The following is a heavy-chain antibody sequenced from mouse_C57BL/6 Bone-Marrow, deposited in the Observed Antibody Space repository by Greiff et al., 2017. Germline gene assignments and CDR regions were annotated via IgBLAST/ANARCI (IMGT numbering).Heavy chain of an antibody. J-gene: IGHJ2*01. CDR3: ARPNYYGLFDY. CDR1: GFTFSDYG. Sequence: EVMLVESGGGLVKPGGSLKLSCAASGFTFSDYGMHWVRQAPEKGLEWVAYISSGSSTIYYADTVKGRFTISRDNAKNTLFLQMTSLRSEDTDMYYCARPNYYGLFDYWGQGTTLTVSS. CDR2: ISSGSSTI. D-gene: IGHD1-2*01. V-gene: IGHV5-17*01.